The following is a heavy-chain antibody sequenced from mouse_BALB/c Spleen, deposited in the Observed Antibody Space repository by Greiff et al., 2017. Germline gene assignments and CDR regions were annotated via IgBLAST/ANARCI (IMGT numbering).Heavy chain of an antibody. CDR1: GYTFTNYW. D-gene: IGHD4-1*01. V-gene: IGHV1-63*02. CDR2: IYPGGGYT. Sequence: QVQLQQSGAELVRPGTSVKISCKASGYTFTNYWLGWVKQRPGHGLEWIGDIYPGGGYTNYNEKFKGKATLTADTSSSTAYMQLSSLTSEDSAVYFCARTGTGAYFDYWGQGTTLTVSS. J-gene: IGHJ2*01. CDR3: ARTGTGAYFDY.